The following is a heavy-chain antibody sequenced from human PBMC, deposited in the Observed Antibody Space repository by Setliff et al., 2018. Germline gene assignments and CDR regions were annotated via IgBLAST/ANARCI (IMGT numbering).Heavy chain of an antibody. Sequence: GGSLRLSCVASRFTFSDHYMSWIRQAPGKGLEWVSYITSSGSTIYSADSVRGRFTISRDDSTNTAYMELTSLRSEDTAFYYCARDKRVDTSGPFDYWGQGTLVTVSS. CDR1: RFTFSDHY. J-gene: IGHJ4*02. D-gene: IGHD5-18*01. CDR2: ITSSGSTI. V-gene: IGHV3-11*01. CDR3: ARDKRVDTSGPFDY.